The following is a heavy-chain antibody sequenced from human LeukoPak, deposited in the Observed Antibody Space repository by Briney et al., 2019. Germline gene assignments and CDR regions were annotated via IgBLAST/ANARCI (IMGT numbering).Heavy chain of an antibody. V-gene: IGHV3-21*01. CDR3: ARSSDRRDDY. D-gene: IGHD1-26*01. CDR2: ISSSSSYI. J-gene: IGHJ4*02. CDR1: GFTFSSYS. Sequence: GGSLRLSCAASGFTFSSYSMNWVRRAPGKGLEWVSSISSSSSYIYYVDSVKGRFTISRDNAKNSLYLQMNSLRAEDTAFYYCARSSDRRDDYWGQGTLVTVSS.